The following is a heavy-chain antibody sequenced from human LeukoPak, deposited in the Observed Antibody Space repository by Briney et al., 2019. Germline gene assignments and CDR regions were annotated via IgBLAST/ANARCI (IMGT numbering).Heavy chain of an antibody. CDR2: ISSSSSTI. Sequence: QSGGSLRLSCAASGFTFSSYSMNWVRQAPGKGLEWVSYISSSSSTIYYADSVRGRFTISRDNAKSSLYLQMNSLRAEDTAVYYCARRQQVFDYWGQGTLVTVSS. CDR1: GFTFSSYS. D-gene: IGHD6-13*01. J-gene: IGHJ4*02. V-gene: IGHV3-48*01. CDR3: ARRQQVFDY.